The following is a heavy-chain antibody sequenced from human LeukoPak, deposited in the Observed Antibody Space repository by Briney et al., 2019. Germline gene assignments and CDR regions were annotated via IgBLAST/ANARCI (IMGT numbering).Heavy chain of an antibody. CDR2: IYPGDPDT. Sequence: GESLKISCKGSGYSFTSYWIGWVRQMPGKGLEWMGIIYPGDPDTRYSPSFQGQVTISADKSISTAYLQWSSLKASDTAMYYCASAYCGGDCYLNDAFDIWGQGTMVTVSS. D-gene: IGHD2-21*02. J-gene: IGHJ3*02. CDR3: ASAYCGGDCYLNDAFDI. CDR1: GYSFTSYW. V-gene: IGHV5-51*01.